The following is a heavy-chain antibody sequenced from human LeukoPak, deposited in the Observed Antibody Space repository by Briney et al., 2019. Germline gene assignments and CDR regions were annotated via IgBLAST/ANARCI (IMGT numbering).Heavy chain of an antibody. D-gene: IGHD3-3*01. J-gene: IGHJ4*02. CDR1: GFSFSSYR. CDR3: ARVFAADFWSVYYIDN. V-gene: IGHV3-7*01. CDR2: IHQDGSET. Sequence: GGSLRLSCEASGFSFSSYRMSWVRQARGKGREWVANIHQDGSETYYVDSVKGRFTISRDNAKNSLFLQMSSLRAEDTAVYYCARVFAADFWSVYYIDNWGQGILVTVSS.